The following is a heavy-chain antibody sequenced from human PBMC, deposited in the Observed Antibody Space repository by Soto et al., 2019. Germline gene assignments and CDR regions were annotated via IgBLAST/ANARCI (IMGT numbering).Heavy chain of an antibody. D-gene: IGHD3-22*01. Sequence: QVQLVESGGGVVQPGRSLRLSCGGSGFTFSSYGMHWVRQAPGKGLEWVAVVSYDGKNEYYADSVKGRFTISRDNSKNTLYLQVNSLRAEGTAVYYCARGNDYDSTSFDYWGRGTLVTVSS. J-gene: IGHJ4*02. CDR3: ARGNDYDSTSFDY. CDR2: VSYDGKNE. V-gene: IGHV3-30*03. CDR1: GFTFSSYG.